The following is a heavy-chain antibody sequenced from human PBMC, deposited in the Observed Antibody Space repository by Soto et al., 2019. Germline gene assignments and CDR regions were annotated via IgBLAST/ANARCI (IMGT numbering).Heavy chain of an antibody. CDR3: ARVVNKAAGGASEF. D-gene: IGHD1-26*01. J-gene: IGHJ3*01. V-gene: IGHV3-33*01. CDR1: GFPFSWAG. Sequence: QVQLVQSGGGAVLPGNSLRLSCAASGFPFSWAGMHWLRQTPGKGLEWVAVVSGDGRDIDYAESVRGRFSISRDNPKSTLYLQMNNLGVEDTAFYDCARVVNKAAGGASEFWGQGTQFTVSS. CDR2: VSGDGRDI.